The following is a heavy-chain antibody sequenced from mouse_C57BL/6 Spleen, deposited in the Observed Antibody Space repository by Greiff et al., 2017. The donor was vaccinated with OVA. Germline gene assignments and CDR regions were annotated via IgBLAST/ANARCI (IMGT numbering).Heavy chain of an antibody. V-gene: IGHV1-55*01. CDR1: GYTFTSYW. CDR3: ARESYDYDDYAMDY. Sequence: QVQLKQPGAELVKPGASVKMSCKASGYTFTSYWITWVKQRPGQGLEWIGDIYPGSGSTNYNEKFKSKATLTVDTSSSTAYMQLSSLTSEDSAVYYCARESYDYDDYAMDYWGQGTSVTVSS. CDR2: IYPGSGST. D-gene: IGHD2-4*01. J-gene: IGHJ4*01.